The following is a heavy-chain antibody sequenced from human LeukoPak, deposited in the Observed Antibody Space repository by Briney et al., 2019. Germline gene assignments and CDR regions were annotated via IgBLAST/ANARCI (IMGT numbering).Heavy chain of an antibody. Sequence: GRSLRLSCAASGFTFDDYAMHWVRQAPGKGLEWVSGISWNSGSIVYADSVKGRFTISRDNAKNSLYLQMNSLRAEDTALYYCAKDIDGSGWYYFDYWGQGTLVTVSS. CDR2: ISWNSGSI. J-gene: IGHJ4*02. CDR3: AKDIDGSGWYYFDY. V-gene: IGHV3-9*01. CDR1: GFTFDDYA. D-gene: IGHD6-19*01.